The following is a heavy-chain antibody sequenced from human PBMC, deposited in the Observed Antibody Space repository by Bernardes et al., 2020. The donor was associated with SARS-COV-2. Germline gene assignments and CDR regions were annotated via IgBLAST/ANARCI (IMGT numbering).Heavy chain of an antibody. CDR2: IYSGGST. D-gene: IGHD6-19*01. CDR1: GFTVSSNY. Sequence: GGSLRLSCAASGFTVSSNYMSWVRQAPGKGLEWVSVIYSGGSTYYADSVKGRFTISRDNSKNTLYLQMNSLRAEDTAVYYCARVEGIRSGWLQGNYYYGMDVWGQGTTVTVSS. J-gene: IGHJ6*02. CDR3: ARVEGIRSGWLQGNYYYGMDV. V-gene: IGHV3-53*01.